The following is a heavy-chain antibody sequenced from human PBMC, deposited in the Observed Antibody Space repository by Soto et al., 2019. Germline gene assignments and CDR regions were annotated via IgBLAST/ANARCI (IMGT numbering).Heavy chain of an antibody. Sequence: SETLSLTCTVTGGSISSYYWSWIRQPPGKGLEWIGYVYHSGSTSYNPSLKSRVTISIDTSKNQFSLKLSSVTAADTAVYYCARTLSSTTSGPDFDYWGQGILVNVSS. CDR1: GGSISSYY. D-gene: IGHD5-12*01. J-gene: IGHJ4*02. CDR3: ARTLSSTTSGPDFDY. V-gene: IGHV4-59*08. CDR2: VYHSGST.